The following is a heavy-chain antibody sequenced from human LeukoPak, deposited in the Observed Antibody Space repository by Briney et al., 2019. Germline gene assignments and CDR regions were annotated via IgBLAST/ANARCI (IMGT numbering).Heavy chain of an antibody. Sequence: GGSLRLSCAASGFTFSSYWMTWVRQAPGKGLEWVANIKQDGSEKYYVDSVKGRFTISRDNAKNSLYLQMNSLRAEDTAVYYCASIMITFGGPSPPPDYWGQGTLVTVSS. CDR3: ASIMITFGGPSPPPDY. CDR2: IKQDGSEK. V-gene: IGHV3-7*01. CDR1: GFTFSSYW. J-gene: IGHJ4*02. D-gene: IGHD3-16*01.